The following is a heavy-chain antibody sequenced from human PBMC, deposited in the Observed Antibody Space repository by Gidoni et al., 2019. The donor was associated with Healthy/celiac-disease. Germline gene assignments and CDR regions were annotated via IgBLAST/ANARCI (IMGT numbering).Heavy chain of an antibody. CDR2: ISSSGSTI. CDR1: GFTFSSYE. Sequence: EVQLVESGGGLVQPGGSLRLSCAASGFTFSSYEMNWVRQAPGKGLEWVSYISSSGSTISYADSVKGRFTISRDNAKNSLYLQMNSLRAEDTAVYYCARASTYYYDSSGLGGWFDPWGQGTLVTVSS. CDR3: ARASTYYYDSSGLGGWFDP. V-gene: IGHV3-48*03. J-gene: IGHJ5*02. D-gene: IGHD3-22*01.